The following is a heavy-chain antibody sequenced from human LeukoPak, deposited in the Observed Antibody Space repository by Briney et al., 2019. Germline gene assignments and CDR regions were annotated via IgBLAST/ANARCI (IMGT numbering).Heavy chain of an antibody. CDR2: IDTSGNT. Sequence: SETLSLTCIVSGGSISTYYWTWIRQPAGKGLEWIGRIDTSGNTNCNPSLKSRVTMSVDTSKNQFSLKLSSVTAADTAVYYCARGGGSGHFDYWGQGTLVTVSS. D-gene: IGHD2-15*01. J-gene: IGHJ4*02. V-gene: IGHV4-4*07. CDR3: ARGGGSGHFDY. CDR1: GGSISTYY.